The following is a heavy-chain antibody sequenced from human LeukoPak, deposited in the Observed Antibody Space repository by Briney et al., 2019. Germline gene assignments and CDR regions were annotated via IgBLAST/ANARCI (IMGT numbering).Heavy chain of an antibody. CDR2: IYPGDSDT. J-gene: IGHJ6*03. D-gene: IGHD2-2*01. CDR3: ARVPDYYYMDV. CDR1: GCIFTSYL. Sequence: GASLKISCEGSGCIFTSYLIGWVRQLPGKGLEWMGIIYPGDSDTRYSPSYQGQVTISADKSSSTAYVQWSSLKASDTAMYYCARVPDYYYMDVWGKGTTVTVSS. V-gene: IGHV5-51*01.